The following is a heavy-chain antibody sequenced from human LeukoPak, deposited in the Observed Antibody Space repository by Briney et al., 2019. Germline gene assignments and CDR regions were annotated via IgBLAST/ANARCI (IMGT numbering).Heavy chain of an antibody. D-gene: IGHD3-9*01. CDR3: ARVPYYDILTGSDY. V-gene: IGHV3-21*01. CDR2: ISSSSYI. Sequence: PGGSLRLSCAASGFTFSSYSMNWVRQAPGKGLEWVSSISSSSYIYYADSVKGRFTISRDNAKNSLYLQMNSLRAEDTAVYYCARVPYYDILTGSDYWGQGTLVTVSS. J-gene: IGHJ4*02. CDR1: GFTFSSYS.